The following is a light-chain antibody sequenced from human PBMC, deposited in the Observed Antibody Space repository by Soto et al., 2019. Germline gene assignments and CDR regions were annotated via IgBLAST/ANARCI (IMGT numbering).Light chain of an antibody. J-gene: IGKJ1*01. V-gene: IGKV3D-20*01. Sequence: ESVLAQSPATLSLSPGERATRCCGASQSGSSTYLAWYQQKPGLAPRLLIYDASSRATGIPDRFSGSGSGTDFTLTISKLEPEDFAVYYCQQYGSTPRTFGQGTKVDIK. CDR3: QQYGSTPRT. CDR2: DAS. CDR1: QSGSSTY.